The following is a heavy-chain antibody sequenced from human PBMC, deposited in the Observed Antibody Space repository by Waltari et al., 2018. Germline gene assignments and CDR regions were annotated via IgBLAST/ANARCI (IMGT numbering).Heavy chain of an antibody. J-gene: IGHJ4*02. CDR2: SHYSGTN. CDR3: ARGYSSSWRHLFDH. Sequence: QVQLQESGPGLVKPSETLSLTCTVSGGSISSYYWSWIRQPPGKGLEWIGYSHYSGTNNHKSSLKSQVTISVDTPENQFSLKLSSVTAADTAVYYCARGYSSSWRHLFDHWGQGTLVTVSS. CDR1: GGSISSYY. D-gene: IGHD6-13*01. V-gene: IGHV4-59*01.